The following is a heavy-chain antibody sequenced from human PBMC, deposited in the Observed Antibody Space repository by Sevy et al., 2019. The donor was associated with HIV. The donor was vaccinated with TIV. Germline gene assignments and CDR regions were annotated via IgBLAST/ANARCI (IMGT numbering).Heavy chain of an antibody. Sequence: GGCLRLSCAASGFTVSDNYMSWVRQAPGKGLEWVSVIYSGDSTYYADSVKGRFTISRDNSKNTLYLQMNSLRAGDTAVYYCARLSVYYYDDSGYHTTGNAFDIWGQGTTVTVSS. V-gene: IGHV3-53*01. CDR3: ARLSVYYYDDSGYHTTGNAFDI. D-gene: IGHD3-22*01. CDR1: GFTVSDNY. J-gene: IGHJ3*02. CDR2: IYSGDST.